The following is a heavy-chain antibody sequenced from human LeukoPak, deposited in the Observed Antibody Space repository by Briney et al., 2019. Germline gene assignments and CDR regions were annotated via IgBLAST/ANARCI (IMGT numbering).Heavy chain of an antibody. V-gene: IGHV3-74*01. CDR2: INSDGSST. Sequence: GGSLRLSCAASGFTFSSYWMHWVRHAPGKGLVWVSRINSDGSSTSYADSVKGRFTISRDNAKNTLYLQMNSLRAEDTAVYYCARDPKIYCSGGSCYPDYWGQGTLATVSS. D-gene: IGHD2-15*01. J-gene: IGHJ4*02. CDR1: GFTFSSYW. CDR3: ARDPKIYCSGGSCYPDY.